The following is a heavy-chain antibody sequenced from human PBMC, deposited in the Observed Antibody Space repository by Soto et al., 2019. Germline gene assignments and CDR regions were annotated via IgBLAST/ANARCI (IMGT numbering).Heavy chain of an antibody. J-gene: IGHJ3*02. CDR2: IYYSGST. Sequence: PSETLSLTCTVSGGSISSGGYYWSWIRQHPGKGLEWIGYIYYSGSTYYNPSLKSRVTISVDTSKNQFSLKLSSVTAADTAVYYCARDWGDIVVVPASRRWYAFEIWGQGTMVTVSS. CDR3: ARDWGDIVVVPASRRWYAFEI. D-gene: IGHD2-2*01. V-gene: IGHV4-31*03. CDR1: GGSISSGGYY.